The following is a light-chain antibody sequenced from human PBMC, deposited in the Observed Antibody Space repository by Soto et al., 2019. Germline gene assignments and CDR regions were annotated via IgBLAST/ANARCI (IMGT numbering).Light chain of an antibody. CDR1: SSNIGTYS. CDR3: AAWDDSLNGCV. CDR2: SDN. J-gene: IGLJ1*01. V-gene: IGLV1-44*01. Sequence: QAVVTQPPSASGTPGQRVTISCSGSSSNIGTYSVSWYQHFPGTAPRLLIYSDNQRPSGVPDRFSASKSGASASLAISGLQSEDEADFCAAWDDSLNGCVFGTGTKLTVL.